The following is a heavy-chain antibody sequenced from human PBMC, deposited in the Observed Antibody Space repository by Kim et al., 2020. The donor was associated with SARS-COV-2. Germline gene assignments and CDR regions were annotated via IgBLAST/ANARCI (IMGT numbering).Heavy chain of an antibody. CDR3: ARLALTVYGDITPVGSFDS. CDR1: PGAISSTDYF. V-gene: IGHV4-39*01. D-gene: IGHD2-21*02. CDR2: IYSSGTT. Sequence: SETLSLTCTVSPGAISSTDYFWGWIRQPPGRGLEWIGSIYSSGTTYYSPSLNSRVTMSIDRPKNRFSLKLSSVTAADTAVYYCARLALTVYGDITPVGSFDSWGQGTLVTVSP. J-gene: IGHJ4*02.